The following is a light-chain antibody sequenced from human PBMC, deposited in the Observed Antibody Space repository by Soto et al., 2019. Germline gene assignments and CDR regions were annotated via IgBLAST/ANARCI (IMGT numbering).Light chain of an antibody. CDR1: QSVRSN. CDR2: GAS. Sequence: EIVMTQSPATLSASPGERATLSCRASQSVRSNLAWYQQKPGQAPRLLIYGASTRATGIPARFSGSGSGTEFTLSIGSLQSEDFAVYHCQQYSNSPLTFGGGTKVEV. CDR3: QQYSNSPLT. V-gene: IGKV3-15*01. J-gene: IGKJ4*01.